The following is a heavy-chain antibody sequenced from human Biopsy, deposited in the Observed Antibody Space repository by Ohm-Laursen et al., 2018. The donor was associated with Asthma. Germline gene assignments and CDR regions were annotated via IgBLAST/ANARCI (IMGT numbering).Heavy chain of an antibody. J-gene: IGHJ2*01. CDR1: GDAMSTSGSY. Sequence: SETLSLTCIVSGDAMSTSGSYWGWIRQSPGKGLEWIGSIYYSGRTYYNPSLESRVTISADTSKNPFSLKGTSVTAADTAVYYCARAVSSGSYWYFDLWGRGDLVTVSS. D-gene: IGHD6-25*01. V-gene: IGHV4-39*02. CDR3: ARAVSSGSYWYFDL. CDR2: IYYSGRT.